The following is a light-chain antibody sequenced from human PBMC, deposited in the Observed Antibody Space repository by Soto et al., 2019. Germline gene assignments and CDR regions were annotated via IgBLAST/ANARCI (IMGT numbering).Light chain of an antibody. CDR1: QGIGNF. CDR3: HRYNSVPLT. Sequence: DIEMTQSPSSLSASLGDTVTITCRASQGIGNFLAWYQQKPGDVPKLLIYAASTVQSGRPSLFSGSGSGTDFTLTISSLLPEDVATYFCHRYNSVPLTFGGGTRVEIK. V-gene: IGKV1-27*01. J-gene: IGKJ4*01. CDR2: AAS.